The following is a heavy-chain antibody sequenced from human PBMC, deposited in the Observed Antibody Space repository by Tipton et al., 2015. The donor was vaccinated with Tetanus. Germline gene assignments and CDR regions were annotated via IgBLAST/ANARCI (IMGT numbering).Heavy chain of an antibody. D-gene: IGHD3-10*01. CDR3: ANRGNWFDP. V-gene: IGHV4-34*01. J-gene: IGHJ5*02. CDR2: INHSGST. CDR1: GGSFSGYY. Sequence: TLSLTCAVYGGSFSGYYWSWIRQPPGKGLEWIGEINHSGSTNYNPSLKSRVTISVDTSKNQFSLKLSSVTAADTAVYYCANRGNWFDPWGQGTLVTVSS.